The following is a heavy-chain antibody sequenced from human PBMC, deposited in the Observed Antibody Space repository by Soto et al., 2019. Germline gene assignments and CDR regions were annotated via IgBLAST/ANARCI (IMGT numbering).Heavy chain of an antibody. CDR1: GYTFTSYG. V-gene: IGHV1-18*01. Sequence: ASVKVSCKASGYTFTSYGISWVRRAPGQGLEWMGWISAYNGNTNYAQKLQGRVTMTTDTSTSTAYMELRSLRSDDTAVYYCARGGAYYGSGSPLMAVWGQGTTVTISS. D-gene: IGHD3-10*01. CDR3: ARGGAYYGSGSPLMAV. J-gene: IGHJ6*02. CDR2: ISAYNGNT.